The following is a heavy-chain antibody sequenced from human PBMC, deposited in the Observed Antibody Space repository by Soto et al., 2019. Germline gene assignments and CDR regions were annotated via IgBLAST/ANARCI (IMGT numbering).Heavy chain of an antibody. J-gene: IGHJ4*02. CDR3: ARSTRGFSYGKIDY. D-gene: IGHD5-18*01. CDR2: ITTSSESK. V-gene: IGHV3-21*02. CDR1: GFTFSSRS. Sequence: EVQLVESGGGLVKPGGSLRLSCAVSGFTFSSRSMNWVRQAPGKGLEWVSSITTSSESKYYTDSVKGRFTLSRDNAKNSLYLQMNSLRAEDTAVYYCARSTRGFSYGKIDYWGRGTLVTVSS.